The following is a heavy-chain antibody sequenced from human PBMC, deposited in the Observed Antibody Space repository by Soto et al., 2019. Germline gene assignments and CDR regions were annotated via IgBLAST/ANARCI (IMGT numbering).Heavy chain of an antibody. Sequence: SETLSLTCAVSGYSISSSNWWGWIRHPPGKGLEWIGYIYYSGTTYYNPSLESRVTMSVDTSKNQFSLKLTSVTAVDTAVYYCARHSHGVVATIWGGGRGVRYWGQGTLVTVSS. CDR3: ARHSHGVVATIWGGGRGVRY. D-gene: IGHD5-12*01. CDR1: GYSISSSNW. CDR2: IYYSGTT. J-gene: IGHJ4*02. V-gene: IGHV4-28*01.